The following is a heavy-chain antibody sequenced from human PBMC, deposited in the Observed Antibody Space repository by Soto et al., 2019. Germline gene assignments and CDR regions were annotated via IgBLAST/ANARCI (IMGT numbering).Heavy chain of an antibody. V-gene: IGHV3-30-3*01. CDR3: ARERGVVVVPAALPPYYYYYGMDV. Sequence: LRLSCAASGFTFSSYAIHGVSQAPGKGLEWVAVISYDGSNKYYADSVKGRFIISRDNSKNTLYLQMNSLRAEDTAVYYCARERGVVVVPAALPPYYYYYGMDVWGQGTTVTVSS. J-gene: IGHJ6*02. CDR2: ISYDGSNK. CDR1: GFTFSSYA. D-gene: IGHD2-2*01.